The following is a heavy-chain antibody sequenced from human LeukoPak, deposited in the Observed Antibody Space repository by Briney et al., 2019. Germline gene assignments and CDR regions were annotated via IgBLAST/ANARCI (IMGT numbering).Heavy chain of an antibody. V-gene: IGHV1-24*01. CDR2: FDPEDGET. D-gene: IGHD2-2*01. CDR1: GYTLTELS. CDR3: ATGIVVVPAAAYYYYGMDV. Sequence: ASVKVSCKVSGYTLTELSMHWVRRAPGKGLEWMGGFDPEDGETIYAQKFQGRVTMTEDTSTDTAYMELSSLRSEDTAVYYCATGIVVVPAAAYYYYGMDVWGQGTTVTVSS. J-gene: IGHJ6*02.